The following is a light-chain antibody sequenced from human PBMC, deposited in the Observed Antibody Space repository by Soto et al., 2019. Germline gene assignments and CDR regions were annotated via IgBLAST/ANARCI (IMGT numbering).Light chain of an antibody. J-gene: IGKJ1*01. Sequence: VLTQAPSSVSVSPGERATLSCRASQSVSTNLAWYQQKPGQAPRLLIYGASTRATGIPARFSGSGSGTEFSLTISSLQSEDFALYYCQQYNNWPPWTFGQGTKVDIK. CDR3: QQYNNWPPWT. CDR2: GAS. V-gene: IGKV3-15*01. CDR1: QSVSTN.